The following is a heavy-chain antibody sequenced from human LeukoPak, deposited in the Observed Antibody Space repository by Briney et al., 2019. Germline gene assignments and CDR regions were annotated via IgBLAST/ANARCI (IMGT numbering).Heavy chain of an antibody. CDR1: GGSFSDYY. CDR2: INHSGST. D-gene: IGHD6-13*01. V-gene: IGHV4-34*01. J-gene: IGHJ3*02. Sequence: SETLSLTCAVFGGSFSDYYWSWIRQPPGKGLEWIGEINHSGSTNYNPSLKSRVTISVDTSKNQFSLKLSSVTAADTAVYYCAREPSSWDGAFDIWGQGTMVTVSS. CDR3: AREPSSWDGAFDI.